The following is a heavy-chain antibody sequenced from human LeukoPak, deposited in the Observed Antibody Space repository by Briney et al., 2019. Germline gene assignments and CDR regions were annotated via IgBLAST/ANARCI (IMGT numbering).Heavy chain of an antibody. D-gene: IGHD3-10*01. CDR2: IKKDGTEE. V-gene: IGHV3-7*03. Sequence: GGFLRLSCAASGFTFGSYWMTWVRQAPGKGLEWVANIKKDGTEEHYVDSVKGRFTVSRDNARNSLYLQMNSLRVEDTAIYYCARNYGPGPRYYYYYMDVWGKGTTVTVSS. CDR1: GFTFGSYW. CDR3: ARNYGPGPRYYYYYMDV. J-gene: IGHJ6*03.